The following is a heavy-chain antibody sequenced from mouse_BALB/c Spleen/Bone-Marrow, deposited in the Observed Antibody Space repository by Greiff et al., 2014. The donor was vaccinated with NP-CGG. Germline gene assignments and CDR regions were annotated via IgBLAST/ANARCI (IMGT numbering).Heavy chain of an antibody. CDR3: ARRDGSYFDY. Sequence: VQLQQSGAELVRPGTSVKVSCKASGYAFTNYLIEWVKQRPGQGFEWIGMINPGSGGTNYNEKFKGKATLTADKSSSTAYMQLSSLTSDDSAVYFCARRDGSYFDYWGQGTTLTVSS. CDR1: GYAFTNYL. J-gene: IGHJ2*01. V-gene: IGHV1-54*01. D-gene: IGHD3-3*01. CDR2: INPGSGGT.